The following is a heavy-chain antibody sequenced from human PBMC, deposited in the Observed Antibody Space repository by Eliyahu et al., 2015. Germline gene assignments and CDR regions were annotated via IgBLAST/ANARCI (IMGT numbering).Heavy chain of an antibody. Sequence: QVQLQQWGAGLLKPSETLSLTCAVYXXSFXGYYWSWIRQPPGKGXXWIGEINHSGSTNYNPSLKSRVTISVDTSKNQFSLKLSSVTAADTAVYYCARVYSSGWLHRGTFQHWGQGTLVTVSS. J-gene: IGHJ1*01. CDR2: INHSGST. CDR3: ARVYSSGWLHRGTFQH. CDR1: XXSFXGYY. D-gene: IGHD6-19*01. V-gene: IGHV4-34*01.